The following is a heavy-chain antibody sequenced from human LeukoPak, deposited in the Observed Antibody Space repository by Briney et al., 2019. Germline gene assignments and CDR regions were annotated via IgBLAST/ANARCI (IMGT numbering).Heavy chain of an antibody. J-gene: IGHJ4*02. CDR3: TTSRTNDCSSPSCYTDY. CDR1: GGSFSGYY. D-gene: IGHD2-2*02. Sequence: SETLSLTCAVYGGSFSGYYWSWIRRPPGKGLEWIASVYYTGSTYYSPSLKSRATISVDTSKNQFSLELNSVTAADTAVYYCTTSRTNDCSSPSCYTDYWGQGTLVTVPS. V-gene: IGHV4-34*01. CDR2: VYYTGST.